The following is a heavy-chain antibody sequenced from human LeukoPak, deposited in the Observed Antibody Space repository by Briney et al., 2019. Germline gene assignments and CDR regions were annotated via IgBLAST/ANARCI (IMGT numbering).Heavy chain of an antibody. CDR1: DGSIYSYY. V-gene: IGHV4-4*09. Sequence: PSETLSLPRCVSDGSIYSYYWSWIRQPPGKGLGWIGYIHSSGATHYNPSLKSRVTTSLDTSKHQFSLKLSSVGAPDTDGYVCSRLGSYSDHWGQGTLVTVSS. CDR3: SRLGSYSDH. D-gene: IGHD1-26*01. CDR2: IHSSGAT. J-gene: IGHJ5*02.